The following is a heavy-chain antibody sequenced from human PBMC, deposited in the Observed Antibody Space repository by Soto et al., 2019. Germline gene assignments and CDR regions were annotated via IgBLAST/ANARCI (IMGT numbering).Heavy chain of an antibody. CDR1: GFTVSSNY. Sequence: HPGGSLRLSCAASGFTVSSNYMSWVRQAPGKGLEWGSVIYSGGSTYYADSVKGRFTISRDNSKNTLYLQMNSLRAEDTAVYYCAREGNSYWCSNSCYTDTPFDLWGQGKMVTV. J-gene: IGHJ3*01. CDR2: IYSGGST. V-gene: IGHV3-53*01. CDR3: AREGNSYWCSNSCYTDTPFDL. D-gene: IGHD2-2*02.